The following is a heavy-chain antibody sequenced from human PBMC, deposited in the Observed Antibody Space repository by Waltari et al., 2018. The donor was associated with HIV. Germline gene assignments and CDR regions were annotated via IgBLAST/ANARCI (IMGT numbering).Heavy chain of an antibody. CDR2: INAGNGNT. CDR1: GYTFTSYA. J-gene: IGHJ4*02. D-gene: IGHD3-22*01. CDR3: ARGRYYDSSGPYFDY. Sequence: QVQLVQSGAEVKKPGASVKVSCKASGYTFTSYAMHWVRQAPGQRHEWMGWINAGNGNTKYSQKFQGRVTITRDTSASTAYMELSSLRSEDTAVYYCARGRYYDSSGPYFDYWGQGTLVTVSS. V-gene: IGHV1-3*01.